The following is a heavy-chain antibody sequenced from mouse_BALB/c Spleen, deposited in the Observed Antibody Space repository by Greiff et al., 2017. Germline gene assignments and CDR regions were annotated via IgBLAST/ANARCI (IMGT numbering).Heavy chain of an antibody. CDR3: ARNSGLLRSSEDAMDY. Sequence: VQLKQSGPGLVQPSQSLSITCTVSGFSLTSYGVHWVRQSPGKGLEWLGVIWSGGSTDYNAAFISRLSISKDNSKSQVFFKMNSLQANDTAIYYCARNSGLLRSSEDAMDYWGQGTSVTVSS. V-gene: IGHV2-2*02. CDR1: GFSLTSYG. D-gene: IGHD1-1*01. CDR2: IWSGGST. J-gene: IGHJ4*01.